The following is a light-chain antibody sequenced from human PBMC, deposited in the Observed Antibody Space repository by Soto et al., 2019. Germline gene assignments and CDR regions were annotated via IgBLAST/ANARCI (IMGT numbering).Light chain of an antibody. V-gene: IGKV3-20*01. CDR1: QSVSSSY. J-gene: IGKJ1*01. CDR3: QVFGSSPSWT. CDR2: GAS. Sequence: VLTQSPGTLSLSPGERATLSCRASQSVSSSYLAWYQQRPGQAPRLLIYGASSRATGIPDRFSGSWSGTDFTLTISRLEPEDSAVYYCQVFGSSPSWTFGQGTKVEIK.